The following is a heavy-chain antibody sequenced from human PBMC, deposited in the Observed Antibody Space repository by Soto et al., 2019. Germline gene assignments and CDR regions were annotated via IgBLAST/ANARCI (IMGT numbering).Heavy chain of an antibody. V-gene: IGHV4-31*03. CDR2: IYYSGST. D-gene: IGHD3-10*01. CDR1: GGSISSGGYY. J-gene: IGHJ6*04. Sequence: TLSLTCTVSGGSISSGGYYWSWILQHPGKGLEGIGYIYYSGSTYYNPSLKSRVTISVDTSKNQFSLKLSSVTAAATAVYYCAVLWCGESNCGMDVWGKGTTV. CDR3: AVLWCGESNCGMDV.